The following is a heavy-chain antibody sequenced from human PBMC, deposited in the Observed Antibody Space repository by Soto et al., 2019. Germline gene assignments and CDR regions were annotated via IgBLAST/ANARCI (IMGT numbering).Heavy chain of an antibody. Sequence: SETLSLTCIVSGGSLSGYYWSWIRQPPGKGLEWIGYIYHSGTTKYNPSHRSRVTISVDTSNNQFSLRLNSVTAADTAVYYCARPSYYYGSGSYTFDIWGQGTMVTVSS. V-gene: IGHV4-59*08. J-gene: IGHJ3*02. D-gene: IGHD3-10*01. CDR3: ARPSYYYGSGSYTFDI. CDR1: GGSLSGYY. CDR2: IYHSGTT.